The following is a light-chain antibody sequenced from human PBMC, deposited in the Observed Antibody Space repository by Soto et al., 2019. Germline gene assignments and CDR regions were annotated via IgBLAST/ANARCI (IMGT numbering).Light chain of an antibody. CDR1: SGDVGSYNL. V-gene: IGLV2-23*02. Sequence: QSALTQPASVSGSPGQSITIPCTGTSGDVGSYNLVSWYQQHPGKAPKLLIYEVTERPSGVSNRFSGSKSGSTASLTISGLQPDDEADYYCCSYAGHSEAFGTGTKVTVL. CDR2: EVT. CDR3: CSYAGHSEA. J-gene: IGLJ1*01.